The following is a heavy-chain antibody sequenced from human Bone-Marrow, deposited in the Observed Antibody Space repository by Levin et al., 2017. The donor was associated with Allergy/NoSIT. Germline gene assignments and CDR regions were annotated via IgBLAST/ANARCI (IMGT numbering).Heavy chain of an antibody. CDR2: INPNSGGT. J-gene: IGHJ3*02. V-gene: IGHV1-2*02. Sequence: ASVKVSCKASGYIFSGYYINWLRQAPGQGLEWMGWINPNSGGTIYAQKFQDRVTMTSDTSISTAYMELNSLKSDDTAVYFCATFTDCSSANCHPLHAFDIWGQGTTVTVSS. CDR1: GYIFSGYY. D-gene: IGHD2-2*01. CDR3: ATFTDCSSANCHPLHAFDI.